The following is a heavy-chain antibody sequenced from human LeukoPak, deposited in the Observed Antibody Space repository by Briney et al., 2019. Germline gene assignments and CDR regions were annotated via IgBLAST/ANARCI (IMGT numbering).Heavy chain of an antibody. CDR3: ARDSGDSSGYNTCFDY. V-gene: IGHV1-46*01. CDR2: INPSGGST. J-gene: IGHJ4*02. D-gene: IGHD3-22*01. CDR1: GYTFTSYY. Sequence: ASVKVSCKASGYTFTSYYMHWVRQAPGQGLEWMGIINPSGGSTSYAQKFQGRVTMTRDTSTSTVYMELSSLRSEDTAVYYCARDSGDSSGYNTCFDYWGRGTLVTVSS.